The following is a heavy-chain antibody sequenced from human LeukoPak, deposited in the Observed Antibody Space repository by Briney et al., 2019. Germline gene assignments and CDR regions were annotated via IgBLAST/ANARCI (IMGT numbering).Heavy chain of an antibody. V-gene: IGHV4-59*01. CDR3: AGDLIDYYYGMDV. D-gene: IGHD3-22*01. Sequence: SETLSLTCTVSGGSISSYYWSWIRQPPGKGLEWIGYIYYSGSTNYNPSLKSRVTISVDTSKNQFSLKLSSVTAADTPVYYCAGDLIDYYYGMDVWGQGTTVTVSS. J-gene: IGHJ6*02. CDR2: IYYSGST. CDR1: GGSISSYY.